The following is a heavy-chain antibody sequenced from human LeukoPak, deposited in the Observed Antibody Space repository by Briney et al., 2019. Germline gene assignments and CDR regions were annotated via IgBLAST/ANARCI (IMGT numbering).Heavy chain of an antibody. D-gene: IGHD3-10*01. J-gene: IGHJ5*02. Sequence: SGTLSLTCAVSGGSISSSNWWSWVRQPPGKGLEWIGEIYHSGSTNYNPSLKSRVTISVDKSRNQFSLKLSSVTGADTAVYYCARINWFGELLGWFDPWGQGTLVTVSS. CDR2: IYHSGST. CDR3: ARINWFGELLGWFDP. CDR1: GGSISSSNW. V-gene: IGHV4-4*02.